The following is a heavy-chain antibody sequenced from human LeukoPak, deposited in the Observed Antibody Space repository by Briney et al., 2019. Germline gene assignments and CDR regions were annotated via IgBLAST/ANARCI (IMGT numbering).Heavy chain of an antibody. Sequence: SETLSLTCTVSGGSISSYYWSWIRQPPGKGLEWIGDIYYSGSTNYNPSLKSRVTISVDTSKNQFSLKLSSVTAADTAVYYCARGPSITMIVVVGGGAFDIWGQGTMVTVSS. D-gene: IGHD3-22*01. V-gene: IGHV4-59*01. CDR1: GGSISSYY. CDR2: IYYSGST. J-gene: IGHJ3*02. CDR3: ARGPSITMIVVVGGGAFDI.